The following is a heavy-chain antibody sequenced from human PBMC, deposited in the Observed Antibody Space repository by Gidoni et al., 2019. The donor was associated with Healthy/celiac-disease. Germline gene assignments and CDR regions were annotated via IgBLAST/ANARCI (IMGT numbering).Heavy chain of an antibody. V-gene: IGHV3-23*01. CDR1: GFTFISYA. J-gene: IGHJ3*02. CDR2: ISGSGGST. CDR3: AKDRIRGAMADAFDI. D-gene: IGHD3-10*01. Sequence: EVQLLQSWGGLVQPGGSLRLSCAASGFTFISYAMSWVRQATGKGLEWVSAISGSGGSTYYADSVKGRFTISRDNSKNTLYLQMNSLRAEDTAVYYCAKDRIRGAMADAFDIWGQGTMVTVFS.